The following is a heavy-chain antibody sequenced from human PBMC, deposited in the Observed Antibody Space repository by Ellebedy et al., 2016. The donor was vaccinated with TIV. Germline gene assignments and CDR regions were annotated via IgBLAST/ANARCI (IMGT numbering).Heavy chain of an antibody. Sequence: PGGSLRLSCAASGFTFSSYGMHWVRQAPGKGLEWVAVIWYDGSNKYYADSVKGRFTISRDNSKNTLYLQMNSLRVEDTAVYYCARDNSRLNAFDIWGQGTMVTVPS. D-gene: IGHD6-13*01. J-gene: IGHJ3*02. V-gene: IGHV3-33*01. CDR1: GFTFSSYG. CDR2: IWYDGSNK. CDR3: ARDNSRLNAFDI.